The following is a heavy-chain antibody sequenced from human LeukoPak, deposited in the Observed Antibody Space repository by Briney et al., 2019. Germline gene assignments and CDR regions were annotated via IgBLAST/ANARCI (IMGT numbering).Heavy chain of an antibody. D-gene: IGHD5-24*01. V-gene: IGHV4-39*01. CDR3: ARPRLLSRDGYNHDAFDI. Sequence: SETLSLTCAVSVGSISSSSYYWGWIRQPPGKGLEWIGSIYYSGSTYYNPSLKSRVTISVDTSKNQFSLKLSSVTAADTAVYFCARPRLLSRDGYNHDAFDIWGQGTMVTVSS. CDR1: VGSISSSSYY. J-gene: IGHJ3*02. CDR2: IYYSGST.